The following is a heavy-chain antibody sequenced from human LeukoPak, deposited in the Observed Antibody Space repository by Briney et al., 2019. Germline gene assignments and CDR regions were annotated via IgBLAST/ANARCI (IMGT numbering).Heavy chain of an antibody. Sequence: ASVTVSCKASGYSFTNYYTHWVRQAPGQGLEWMGIVNPSGGSTTYAQEFQGRVTMTRDTSTSTVYMDLSSLRSDDTAVYFCARGGRMTTVVTYYFDYWGQGTLVTVSS. D-gene: IGHD4-23*01. CDR3: ARGGRMTTVVTYYFDY. CDR1: GYSFTNYY. CDR2: VNPSGGST. V-gene: IGHV1-46*01. J-gene: IGHJ4*02.